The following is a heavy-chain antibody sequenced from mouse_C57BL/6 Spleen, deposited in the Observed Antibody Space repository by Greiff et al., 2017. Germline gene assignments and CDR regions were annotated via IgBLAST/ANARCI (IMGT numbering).Heavy chain of an antibody. D-gene: IGHD1-1*01. J-gene: IGHJ1*03. V-gene: IGHV1-39*01. CDR1: GYSFTDYN. Sequence: VQLQQSGPELVKPGASVKISCKASGYSFTDYNMNWVKQSNGKSLEWIGVINPNYGTTSYNQKFKGKATLTVDQSSSTAYMQLNSLTSEDSAVYYCARSSITTVVAGGGYFDVWGTGTTVTVSS. CDR2: INPNYGTT. CDR3: ARSSITTVVAGGGYFDV.